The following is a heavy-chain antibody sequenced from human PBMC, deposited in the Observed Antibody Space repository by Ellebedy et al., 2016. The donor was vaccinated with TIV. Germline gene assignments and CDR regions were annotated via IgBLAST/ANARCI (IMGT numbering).Heavy chain of an antibody. CDR2: INPNSGGT. CDR3: ARVESEVVVAASHY. CDR1: GYTFTGYY. Sequence: ASVKVSCKASGYTFTGYYMHWVRQAPGQGLEWMGWINPNSGGTNYAQKLQGRVTMTRDTSISTACMELSRLRSDDTAVYYCARVESEVVVAASHYWGQGTLVTVSS. J-gene: IGHJ4*02. D-gene: IGHD2-15*01. V-gene: IGHV1-2*02.